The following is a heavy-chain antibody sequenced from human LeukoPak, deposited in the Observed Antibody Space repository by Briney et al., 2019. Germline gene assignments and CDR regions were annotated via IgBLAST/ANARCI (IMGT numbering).Heavy chain of an antibody. D-gene: IGHD4-17*01. CDR2: INAGNGNT. Sequence: ASVKVSCKASGYTFTSYAMHWVRQAPGQRLEWMGWINAGNGNTKYSQKFQGRVTITRDTSASTAYMELSSLRSEDTAVYYCARDQGYGDYVLDYWGQGTLVTVSS. CDR1: GYTFTSYA. CDR3: ARDQGYGDYVLDY. V-gene: IGHV1-3*01. J-gene: IGHJ4*02.